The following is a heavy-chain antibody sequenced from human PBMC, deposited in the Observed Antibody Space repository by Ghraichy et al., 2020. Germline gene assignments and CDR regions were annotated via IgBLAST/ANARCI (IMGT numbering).Heavy chain of an antibody. CDR3: ARRGSGSHGDWFDP. D-gene: IGHD1-26*01. CDR2: MYSTGHT. V-gene: IGHV4-59*01. CDR1: NGSIERYS. Sequence: SETLSLTCTVSNGSIERYSWSWIRQSPDKGLEYIGYMYSTGHTNYNPSLQSRVTISVDTSKNQFSLRLSSVTAADTAVYFCARRGSGSHGDWFDPWGQGTQFTVS. J-gene: IGHJ5*02.